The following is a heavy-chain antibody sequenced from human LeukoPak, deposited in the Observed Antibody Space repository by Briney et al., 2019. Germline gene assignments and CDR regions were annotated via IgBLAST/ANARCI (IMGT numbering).Heavy chain of an antibody. J-gene: IGHJ4*02. V-gene: IGHV3-53*01. Sequence: GGSLRLSCAASGFSVSSNYMSWVRQAPGKGLEWVSVIYSGGSTYYADSVKGRFTISRDNSKNTLYLQMNSLRAEDTAVYYCARDTRGFGETDWGQGTLVTVSS. CDR1: GFSVSSNY. CDR3: ARDTRGFGETD. D-gene: IGHD3-10*01. CDR2: IYSGGST.